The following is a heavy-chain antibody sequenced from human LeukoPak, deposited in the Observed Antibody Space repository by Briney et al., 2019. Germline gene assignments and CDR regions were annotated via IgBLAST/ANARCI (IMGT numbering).Heavy chain of an antibody. D-gene: IGHD3-22*01. CDR1: GFTFSSYA. J-gene: IGHJ4*02. CDR2: ISGSGGST. CDR3: AKIQDYYDSSGSFDY. Sequence: GGSLRLSCAASGFTFSSYAMSWVRQAPGKGLEWVSAISGSGGSTYYADSVKGRFTISRDNSKNTLYLQMNSLRAEDTAVYYYAKIQDYYDSSGSFDYWGQGTLVTVSS. V-gene: IGHV3-23*01.